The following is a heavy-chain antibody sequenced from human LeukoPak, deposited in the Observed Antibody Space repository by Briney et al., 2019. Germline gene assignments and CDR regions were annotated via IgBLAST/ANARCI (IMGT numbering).Heavy chain of an antibody. CDR1: GGSFSGYY. CDR3: ARAGSSHITMTC. Sequence: SETLSLTCAVYGGSFSGYYWSWIRQPPGKGLEWIGYIYDSVTTNYNPSLKSRVTISVDTSKNQFSLRLTSVTAADTAIYYCARAGSSHITMTCWGQGTLVTVSS. V-gene: IGHV4-59*13. J-gene: IGHJ4*02. D-gene: IGHD3-22*01. CDR2: IYDSVTT.